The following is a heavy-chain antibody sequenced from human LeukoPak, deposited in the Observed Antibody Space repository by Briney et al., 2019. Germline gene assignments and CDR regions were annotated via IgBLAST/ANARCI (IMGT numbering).Heavy chain of an antibody. CDR2: IIPIYGTT. J-gene: IGHJ6*03. CDR1: GGTFGNYA. Sequence: GASVKVSCKASGGTFGNYAISWVRQAPGHGPEWMGGIIPIYGTTNYAQKFQGRVTITTDESTSSAYMELSSLRSEDTAVYYCARGQRPTDITIFLTPFYYHMDVWGKGTTVTVS. D-gene: IGHD3-9*01. CDR3: ARGQRPTDITIFLTPFYYHMDV. V-gene: IGHV1-69*05.